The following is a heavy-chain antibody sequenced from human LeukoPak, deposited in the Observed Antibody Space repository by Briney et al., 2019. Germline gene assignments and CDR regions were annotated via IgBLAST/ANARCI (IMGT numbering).Heavy chain of an antibody. CDR2: IIPIFGTA. CDR1: GGTFSSYA. V-gene: IGHV1-69*13. CDR3: ARGGKTDSSGWFNWFDP. J-gene: IGHJ5*02. D-gene: IGHD6-19*01. Sequence: SVKVSCKASGGTFSSYAISWVRQAPGQGLEWMGGIIPIFGTANYAQKFQGRVTITADESTSTAYMELSSLRSEDTAVYYCARGGKTDSSGWFNWFDPWGQGTLVTVSS.